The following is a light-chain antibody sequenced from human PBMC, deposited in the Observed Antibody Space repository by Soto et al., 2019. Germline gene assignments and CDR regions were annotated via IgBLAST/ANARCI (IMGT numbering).Light chain of an antibody. CDR2: EVS. V-gene: IGLV2-14*01. J-gene: IGLJ1*01. Sequence: QSALTQPASVSGSPGQSITISCTGTSSDVGGYNYVSWYQQHPGKAPKLMIYEVSNRPSGVSNRFSGSKSGNTASLTISGLQAEDEADYYCSSSTSTGTLYVFGTGTKLTVL. CDR3: SSSTSTGTLYV. CDR1: SSDVGGYNY.